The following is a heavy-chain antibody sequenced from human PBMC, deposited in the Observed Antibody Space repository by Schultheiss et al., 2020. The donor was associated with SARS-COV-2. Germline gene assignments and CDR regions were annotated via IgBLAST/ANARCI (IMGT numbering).Heavy chain of an antibody. V-gene: IGHV3-33*08. D-gene: IGHD6-19*01. Sequence: GGSLRLSCAASGFTFSSYSMNWVRQAPGKGLEWVAVIWYDGSNKYYADSVKGRFTISRDNSKNSLYLQMNSLTAGDTAVYYCARASGWYVAYMDVWGKGTTVTGSS. CDR1: GFTFSSYS. J-gene: IGHJ6*03. CDR3: ARASGWYVAYMDV. CDR2: IWYDGSNK.